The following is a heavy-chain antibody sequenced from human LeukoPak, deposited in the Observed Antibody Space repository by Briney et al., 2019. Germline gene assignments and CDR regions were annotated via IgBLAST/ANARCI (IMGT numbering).Heavy chain of an antibody. J-gene: IGHJ4*02. CDR2: IYWNDDK. D-gene: IGHD4/OR15-4a*01. Sequence: SGPTLVNPTQTLTPTCTFSGFSLSTSGVGVGWIRQPPGKALEWLALIYWNDDKRYSPSLKSRLTITKDTSKNQVVLTMTNMDPVDTATYYCAHRRDYGSGGVFDCWGQGTLVTVSS. CDR3: AHRRDYGSGGVFDC. V-gene: IGHV2-5*01. CDR1: GFSLSTSGVG.